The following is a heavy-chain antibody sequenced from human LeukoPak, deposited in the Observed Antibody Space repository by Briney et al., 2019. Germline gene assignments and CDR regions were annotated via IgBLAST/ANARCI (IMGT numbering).Heavy chain of an antibody. Sequence: SETLSLTCTVSGGSISSGGYYWSWIRQHPGKGLEWIGYIYYSGSTYYNPSLKSRVTISVDTSKNQFSLKLSSVTAADTAVYYCARTRYSSGWYYYYYGMDVWAKGPRSPSP. CDR2: IYYSGST. D-gene: IGHD6-19*01. CDR3: ARTRYSSGWYYYYYGMDV. CDR1: GGSISSGGYY. J-gene: IGHJ6*02. V-gene: IGHV4-31*03.